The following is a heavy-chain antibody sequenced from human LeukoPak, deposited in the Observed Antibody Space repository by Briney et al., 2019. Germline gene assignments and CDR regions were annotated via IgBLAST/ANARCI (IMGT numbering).Heavy chain of an antibody. J-gene: IGHJ4*02. CDR3: AKGFTSGRSIDQ. V-gene: IGHV3-30*02. D-gene: IGHD6-19*01. CDR2: IRYDGRIE. CDR1: GFTFSKYD. Sequence: RGSLRLSCAASGFTFSKYDMHWVRQAPGKGLEWVAFIRYDGRIESYADSVKGRFTISRGNSVNTLSLQMNSLGSENTALYYCAKGFTSGRSIDQWGQGILVTVSS.